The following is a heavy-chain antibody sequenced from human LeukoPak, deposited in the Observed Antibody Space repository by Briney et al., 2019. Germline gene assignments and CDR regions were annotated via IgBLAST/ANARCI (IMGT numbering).Heavy chain of an antibody. CDR2: IIPILGIA. CDR3: ARDTGFHYYDSSGYYPY. CDR1: GGTFSSYA. V-gene: IGHV1-69*04. J-gene: IGHJ4*02. Sequence: GASVKVSCKASGGTFSSYAISWVRQAPGQGLEWMGRIIPILGIANYAQKFQGRVTITADKSTRTAYLELSSLRSEDTAVYYCARDTGFHYYDSSGYYPYWGQGTLVTVSS. D-gene: IGHD3-22*01.